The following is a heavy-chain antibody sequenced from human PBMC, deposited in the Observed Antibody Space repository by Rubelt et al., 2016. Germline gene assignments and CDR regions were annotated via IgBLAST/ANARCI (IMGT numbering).Heavy chain of an antibody. CDR1: GGSFSGYY. D-gene: IGHD3-10*01. J-gene: IGHJ3*01. Sequence: QVQLQQWGAGLLKPSETLSLTCAVYGGSFSGYYWSWIRQPPGKGLEWIGEINHRGSTNYNPSLKTLVTITEDTSKNQFSLRLTSVTAADTAVYYCARHKRFADFHDDYDVWGQGTLVTVSS. V-gene: IGHV4-34*01. CDR2: INHRGST. CDR3: ARHKRFADFHDDYDV.